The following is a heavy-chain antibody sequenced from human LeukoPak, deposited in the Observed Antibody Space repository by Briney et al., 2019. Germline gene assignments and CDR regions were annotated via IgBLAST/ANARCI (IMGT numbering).Heavy chain of an antibody. D-gene: IGHD4-17*01. CDR3: AREVRGYGDLDY. Sequence: SETLSLTCTVSGGSISSSSYYWGWIRQPPGKGLEWIGSIYYSGSTYYNPSLKSRVTISVDTSKNQFSLKLSSVTAADTAVYYCAREVRGYGDLDYWGQGTLVTVSS. V-gene: IGHV4-39*07. CDR1: GGSISSSSYY. J-gene: IGHJ4*02. CDR2: IYYSGST.